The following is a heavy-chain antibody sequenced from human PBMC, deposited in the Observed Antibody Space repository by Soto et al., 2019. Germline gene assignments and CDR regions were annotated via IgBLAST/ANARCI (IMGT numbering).Heavy chain of an antibody. CDR2: IYFTGST. CDR1: GGSISNSRSY. Sequence: SETLSLTCIVSGGSISNSRSYWGWIRQPPGKGLEWIGNIYFTGSTYYSPSLKSRVTISVDLSKNQFSLKLSSVIAADTAVYYCTRGPGGYYFDYWGQGALVTVSS. CDR3: TRGPGGYYFDY. J-gene: IGHJ4*02. V-gene: IGHV4-39*01. D-gene: IGHD3-16*01.